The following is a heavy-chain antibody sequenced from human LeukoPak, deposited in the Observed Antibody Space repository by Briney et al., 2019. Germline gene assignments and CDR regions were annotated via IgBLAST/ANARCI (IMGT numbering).Heavy chain of an antibody. CDR1: GFTFSSYW. D-gene: IGHD5-18*01. Sequence: GGSLRLSCAASGFTFSSYWMRWVRQAPGKGLVWVSRINSDGSSTSYADSVKGRFTISRDNAKNTLYLQMNSLRAEDTAVYYCARAGGYSYGYDLSYIDYWGQGTLVTVSS. CDR2: INSDGSST. J-gene: IGHJ4*02. CDR3: ARAGGYSYGYDLSYIDY. V-gene: IGHV3-74*01.